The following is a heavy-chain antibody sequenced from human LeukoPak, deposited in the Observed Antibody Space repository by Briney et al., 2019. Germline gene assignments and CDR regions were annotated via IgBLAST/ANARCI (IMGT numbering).Heavy chain of an antibody. J-gene: IGHJ5*02. CDR2: THHSGTT. CDR1: GGSFSGYY. CDR3: ARGGIVVVVALRKGAVRFDP. V-gene: IGHV4-34*01. Sequence: ETLSLTCAVYGGSFSGYYWSWIRQPPGKGLEWIGETHHSGTTNYNPSLKSRVTISVDTSKNQFSLKLSSVTAADTAVYYCARGGIVVVVALRKGAVRFDPWGQGTLVTVSS. D-gene: IGHD2-15*01.